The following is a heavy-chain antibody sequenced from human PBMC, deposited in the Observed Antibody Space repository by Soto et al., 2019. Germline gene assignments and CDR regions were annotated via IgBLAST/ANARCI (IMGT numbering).Heavy chain of an antibody. CDR3: GRVGLVGATSLSNAWFDP. Sequence: GESLKISCKGSGYTFTSHWIGWVRQMPGKGLEWVGIIYPGDSDTSYSPSFQGQVIIPADKSITTASLQWSSLKASDTALYYCGRVGLVGATSLSNAWFDPWGQGTLVTVSS. CDR1: GYTFTSHW. J-gene: IGHJ5*02. V-gene: IGHV5-51*01. D-gene: IGHD1-26*01. CDR2: IYPGDSDT.